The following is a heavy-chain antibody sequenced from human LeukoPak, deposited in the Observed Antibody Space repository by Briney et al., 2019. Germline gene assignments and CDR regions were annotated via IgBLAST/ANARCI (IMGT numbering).Heavy chain of an antibody. D-gene: IGHD3-10*01. Sequence: SETLSLTCTVSGGSISSYYWSWIRQPAGKGLEWIGRIYTSGSTNYNPSLKSRVTMSVDTSKNQFSLKLSSVTAADTAVYYCARDHSWDYGSGSYSDAFDIWGQGTMVTVSS. CDR3: ARDHSWDYGSGSYSDAFDI. CDR1: GGSISSYY. J-gene: IGHJ3*02. CDR2: IYTSGST. V-gene: IGHV4-4*07.